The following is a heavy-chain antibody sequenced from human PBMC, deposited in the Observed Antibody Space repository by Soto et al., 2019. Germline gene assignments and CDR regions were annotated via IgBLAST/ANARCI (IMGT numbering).Heavy chain of an antibody. CDR2: ISAYNGNT. V-gene: IGHV1-18*01. CDR1: GYTFSSYF. J-gene: IGHJ4*02. Sequence: QVQLVQSGAEVKKPGASVKVSCKASGYTFSSYFISWVRQAPGQGLEWMGWISAYNGNTNYAQNLQGRVTMTTETSTSTAYMELRSLRYDDTPAYYSARGLPPVDYWGQGTLVTVSS. CDR3: ARGLPPVDY.